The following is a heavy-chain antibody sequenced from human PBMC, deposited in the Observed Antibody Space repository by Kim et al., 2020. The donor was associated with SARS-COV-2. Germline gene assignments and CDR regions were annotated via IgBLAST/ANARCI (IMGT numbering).Heavy chain of an antibody. D-gene: IGHD3-22*01. CDR3: ARDEGEVVVTNDAFDI. J-gene: IGHJ3*02. Sequence: SETLSLTCTVSGGSISSSSYYWGWIRQPPGKGLEWIGSIYYSGSTYYNPSLKSRVTISVDTSKNQFSLKLSSVTAADTAVYYCARDEGEVVVTNDAFDIWGQGTMVTVSS. CDR1: GGSISSSSYY. V-gene: IGHV4-39*07. CDR2: IYYSGST.